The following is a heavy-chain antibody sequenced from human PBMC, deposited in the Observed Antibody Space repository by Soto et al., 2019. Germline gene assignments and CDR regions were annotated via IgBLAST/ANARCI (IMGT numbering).Heavy chain of an antibody. CDR2: INHSGST. J-gene: IGHJ3*02. Sequence: QVQLQQWGAGLLKPSETLSLTCAVYGGSFSGYYWSWIRQPPGKGLEWIGEINHSGSTNYNPSLKSRVTISVDTSKNQFSLKLSSVTAADTAVYYCARDIAALGDAFDIRGQGTMVTVSS. CDR3: ARDIAALGDAFDI. V-gene: IGHV4-34*01. D-gene: IGHD6-13*01. CDR1: GGSFSGYY.